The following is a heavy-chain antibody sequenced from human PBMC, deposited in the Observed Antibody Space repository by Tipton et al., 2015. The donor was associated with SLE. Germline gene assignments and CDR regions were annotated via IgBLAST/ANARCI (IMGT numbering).Heavy chain of an antibody. Sequence: TLSLTCTVSGGSISSYYWSWIRQPPGKGLEWIGEINYSGSTYYNPSPKSRVTISVDTSKNQFFLRLRSVTAADTAVYYCARSGYSSGWYRGRFDIWGQGTMVTVSS. CDR1: GGSISSYY. CDR2: INYSGST. CDR3: ARSGYSSGWYRGRFDI. D-gene: IGHD6-19*01. J-gene: IGHJ3*02. V-gene: IGHV4-59*06.